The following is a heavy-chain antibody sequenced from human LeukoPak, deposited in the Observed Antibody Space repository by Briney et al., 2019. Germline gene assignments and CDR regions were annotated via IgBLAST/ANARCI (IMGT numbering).Heavy chain of an antibody. CDR1: GGSFSGYY. Sequence: KPSETLSLTCAVYGGSFSGYYWSWIRQPPGKGLEWIGEINHSGSTNYNPSLKGRVTISVDTSKNQFSLKLSSVTAADTAVYYCARRNTIYYYYMDVWGKGTTVTVSS. CDR3: ARRNTIYYYYMDV. D-gene: IGHD3-9*01. J-gene: IGHJ6*03. V-gene: IGHV4-34*01. CDR2: INHSGST.